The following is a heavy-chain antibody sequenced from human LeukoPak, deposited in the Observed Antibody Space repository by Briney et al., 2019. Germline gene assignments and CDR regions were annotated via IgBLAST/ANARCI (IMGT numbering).Heavy chain of an antibody. CDR2: IKSKTDGGTT. J-gene: IGHJ4*02. CDR1: GFTFSDAW. D-gene: IGHD1-26*01. CDR3: TTRGGSFSIFDY. V-gene: IGHV3-15*01. Sequence: GGSLRLSCAASGFTFSDAWMSWVRQAPGKGLEWVGRIKSKTDGGTTDYAAPVKGRFTISRDDSKNTLYLQMNSLKTEDTAVYYCTTRGGSFSIFDYWGQGTLVTVSS.